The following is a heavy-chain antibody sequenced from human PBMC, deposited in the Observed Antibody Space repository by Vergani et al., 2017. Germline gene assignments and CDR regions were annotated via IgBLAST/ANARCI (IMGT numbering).Heavy chain of an antibody. D-gene: IGHD2-2*01. CDR1: GFTFIMHA. CDR3: ATLGVVPAAGGWFDP. J-gene: IGHJ5*02. CDR2: LSASDRRT. Sequence: EVQLLESGGDLVQPGGSLRLSCAASGFTFIMHAMSWVRQAPGKGLEWVSTLSASDRRTHYADSVKGRFTISRDNSKNTLYLQMNSLRAEDTAVYYCATLGVVPAAGGWFDPWGQGTLVTVSS. V-gene: IGHV3-23*01.